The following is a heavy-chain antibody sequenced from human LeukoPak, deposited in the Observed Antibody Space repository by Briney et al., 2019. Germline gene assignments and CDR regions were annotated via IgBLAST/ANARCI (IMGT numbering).Heavy chain of an antibody. CDR3: ARDFGWLSGFDN. Sequence: PGGSLRLSCAASGFTFSSYAIHWVRQAPGKGLEWVAIISYDGTNKYYADSVRGRFTISRDSSKNTLYLQMNSLGAEDTAVYYCARDFGWLSGFDNWGQGTLVTVSS. D-gene: IGHD3-9*01. J-gene: IGHJ4*02. CDR1: GFTFSSYA. V-gene: IGHV3-30-3*01. CDR2: ISYDGTNK.